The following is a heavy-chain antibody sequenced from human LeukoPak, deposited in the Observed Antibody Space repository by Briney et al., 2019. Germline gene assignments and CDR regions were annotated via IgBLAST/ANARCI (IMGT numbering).Heavy chain of an antibody. CDR2: IYTSGST. CDR1: GGSISSGSYY. D-gene: IGHD2-2*01. J-gene: IGHJ6*03. V-gene: IGHV4-61*02. CDR3: ARAGDCSSTSCYAGYYYYYYMDV. Sequence: SQTLSLTCTVSGGSISSGSYYWSWIRQPAGKGLEWIGRIYTSGSTNYNPSLKSRVTISVDTSKNRFSLKLSSVTAADTAVYYCARAGDCSSTSCYAGYYYYYYMDVWGKGTTVTISS.